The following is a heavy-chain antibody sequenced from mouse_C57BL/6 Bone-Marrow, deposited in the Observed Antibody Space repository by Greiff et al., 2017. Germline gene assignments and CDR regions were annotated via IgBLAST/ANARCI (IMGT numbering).Heavy chain of an antibody. J-gene: IGHJ1*03. CDR1: GYTFTSYW. V-gene: IGHV1-69*01. CDR2: IDPSDSYT. Sequence: VQLQQPGAELVMPGASVKLSCKASGYTFTSYWMHWVKQRPGQGLEWIGAIDPSDSYTNYNQKFKGTSTLTVDKSSSTAYMQRSSLTSEDSAVYCCARSGPNWYFDVWGTGTTVTVSS. CDR3: ARSGPNWYFDV.